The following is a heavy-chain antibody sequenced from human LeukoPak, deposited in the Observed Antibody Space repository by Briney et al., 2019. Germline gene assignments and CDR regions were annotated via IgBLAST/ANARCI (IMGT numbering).Heavy chain of an antibody. V-gene: IGHV3-43D*03. J-gene: IGHJ2*01. CDR1: GFTFDDYA. CDR2: ITWDGGST. CDR3: AKEPYFDL. Sequence: GGSLRLSCAASGFTFDDYAMHWVRQAPGKGLEWVSLITWDGGSTYYADSVKGRFTISRDNSKNSLYLQMNSLRPEDTALYYCAKEPYFDLWGRGTLVTVSS.